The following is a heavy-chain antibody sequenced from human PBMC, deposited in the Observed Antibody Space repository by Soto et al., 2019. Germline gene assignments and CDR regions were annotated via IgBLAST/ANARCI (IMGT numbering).Heavy chain of an antibody. CDR2: IYYSGST. V-gene: IGHV4-39*01. CDR1: GGLMSRSRYY. D-gene: IGHD2-15*01. J-gene: IGHJ6*03. CDR3: ARSLGYCSGGSCYLYYYYYYYMDV. Sequence: ASEALCDTCSGSGGLMSRSRYYVGWILLPPGKVLEWIGSIYYSGSTYYNPSLKSRVTISVDTSKNQFSLKLSSVTAADTAVYYCARSLGYCSGGSCYLYYYYYYYMDVWGKGTTVS.